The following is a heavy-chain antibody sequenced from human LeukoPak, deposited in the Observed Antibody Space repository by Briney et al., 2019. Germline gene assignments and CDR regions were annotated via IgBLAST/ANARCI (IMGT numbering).Heavy chain of an antibody. D-gene: IGHD6-19*01. J-gene: IGHJ6*02. CDR3: AKVRRSSSYGMDV. Sequence: GGSLRLSCAASGFTFSSYAMSWVRQAPGKGLEWVSTLSGSASTTYYADSVKGRFTISRDNSKNTLYLQMNSLRAEDTAVYYCAKVRRSSSYGMDVWGQGTTVTVSS. CDR2: LSGSASTT. V-gene: IGHV3-23*01. CDR1: GFTFSSYA.